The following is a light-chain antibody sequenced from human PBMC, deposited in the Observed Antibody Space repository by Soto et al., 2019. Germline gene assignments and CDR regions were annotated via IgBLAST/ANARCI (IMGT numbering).Light chain of an antibody. CDR3: QQYYSTPWT. CDR1: QSVLYSSDNKNY. J-gene: IGKJ1*01. Sequence: DIVMTQSPDSLAVSLGERATINCKSSQSVLYSSDNKNYLTWYQQRPGQPPKLLIYWASTRESGVPDRFSGSGSATDFPLTISILHDEDVAVYYCQQYYSTPWTFGQGTKVEI. V-gene: IGKV4-1*01. CDR2: WAS.